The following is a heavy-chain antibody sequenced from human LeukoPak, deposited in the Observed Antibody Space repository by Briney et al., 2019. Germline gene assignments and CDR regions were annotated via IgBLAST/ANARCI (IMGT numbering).Heavy chain of an antibody. CDR2: IYTSGST. D-gene: IGHD3-22*01. CDR1: GGSISTYY. J-gene: IGHJ4*02. V-gene: IGHV4-4*07. Sequence: SETLSLTCTVSGGSISTYYWSWIRQPAGKGLEWIGRIYTSGSTNYNPSFKSRVTMSVDTSKNQFSLKLSSVTAADTAVYYCARDKYYYDSSGSIRFDYWGQGTLVTASS. CDR3: ARDKYYYDSSGSIRFDY.